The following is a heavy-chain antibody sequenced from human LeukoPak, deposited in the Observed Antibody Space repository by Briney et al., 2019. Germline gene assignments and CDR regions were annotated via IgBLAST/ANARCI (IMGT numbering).Heavy chain of an antibody. D-gene: IGHD3-10*01. CDR2: INHSGST. J-gene: IGHJ5*02. Sequence: SETLSLTCAVYGGSFSGYYWSWIRQPPGKGLEWIGEINHSGSTNYNPSLKSRVTISVDTSKNQFSLKLSSVTAADTAVYYCARLYYYGSGSLPPTWFDPWGQGTLVTVSS. CDR3: ARLYYYGSGSLPPTWFDP. CDR1: GGSFSGYY. V-gene: IGHV4-34*01.